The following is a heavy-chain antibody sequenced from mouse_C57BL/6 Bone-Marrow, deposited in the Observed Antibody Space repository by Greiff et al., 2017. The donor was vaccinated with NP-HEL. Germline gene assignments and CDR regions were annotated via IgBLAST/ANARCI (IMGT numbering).Heavy chain of an antibody. V-gene: IGHV14-4*01. CDR2: IDPENGDT. D-gene: IGHD1-1*01. CDR1: GFNIKDDY. J-gene: IGHJ3*02. CDR3: TTDYGSGVGD. Sequence: VQLQQSGAELVRPGASVKLSCTASGFNIKDDYMHWVKQRPEQGLEWIGWIDPENGDTEYASKFQGKATITADTSSNTAYLQLSSLTSEDTAVYYCTTDYGSGVGDWGKGTLVTVA.